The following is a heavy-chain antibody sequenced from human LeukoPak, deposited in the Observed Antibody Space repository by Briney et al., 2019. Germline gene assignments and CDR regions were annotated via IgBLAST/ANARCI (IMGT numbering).Heavy chain of an antibody. CDR1: GGTFSSYG. J-gene: IGHJ4*02. V-gene: IGHV1-69*05. D-gene: IGHD6-6*01. CDR3: AMRSSSWLFDY. CDR2: IIPIFGTA. Sequence: SSVKVSCKASGGTFSSYGISWVRQAPGQGLEWMGGIIPIFGTANYAQKFQSRVTITTDESTSTAYMELSSLSSEDTAVYYCAMRSSSWLFDYWGQGTLVSVSS.